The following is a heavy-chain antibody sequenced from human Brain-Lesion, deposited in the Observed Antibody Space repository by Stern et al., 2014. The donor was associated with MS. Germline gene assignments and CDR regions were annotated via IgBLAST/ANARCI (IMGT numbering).Heavy chain of an antibody. V-gene: IGHV4-39*01. CDR1: GGSVSSTSYA. CDR2: IYYSGNT. J-gene: IGHJ5*02. Sequence: QVQLQESGPGLVKPSETLSLTCTVAGGSVSSTSYAWAWIRQPPGKGLEWIGTIYYSGNTYSVPSRKSRLTISLATSKNLFSLQLRSVTAADTAVYYCAGEEDIRYCSGGSCTGNWFDPWGQGTLVTVSS. CDR3: AGEEDIRYCSGGSCTGNWFDP. D-gene: IGHD2-15*01.